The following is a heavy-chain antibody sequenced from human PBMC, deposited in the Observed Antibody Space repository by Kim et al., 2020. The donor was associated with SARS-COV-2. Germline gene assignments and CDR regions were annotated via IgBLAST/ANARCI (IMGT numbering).Heavy chain of an antibody. D-gene: IGHD4-17*01. Sequence: GGSLRLSCAASGFTFSSYSMNWVRQAPGKGLEWVSSISRSSRYIYYADSVKGRFTISRDNAKNSLYLQMNSLRAGDTAVYYCARGYYGDYERFDYWGQGTLVTVSS. CDR1: GFTFSSYS. CDR3: ARGYYGDYERFDY. J-gene: IGHJ4*02. CDR2: ISRSSRYI. V-gene: IGHV3-21*01.